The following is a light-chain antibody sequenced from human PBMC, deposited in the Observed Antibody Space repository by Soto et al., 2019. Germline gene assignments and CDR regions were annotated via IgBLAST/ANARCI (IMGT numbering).Light chain of an antibody. CDR2: ATS. Sequence: IQMTQSPSSVSASVGDRVFITCRASQDISSWLAWYQQKPGKAPKLLIYATSRLQSGVPSRFSGSTSGKDFTLTISSLQTEDFATYYCHQADSFPLTFGGGTKVEIK. CDR3: HQADSFPLT. CDR1: QDISSW. J-gene: IGKJ4*01. V-gene: IGKV1D-12*01.